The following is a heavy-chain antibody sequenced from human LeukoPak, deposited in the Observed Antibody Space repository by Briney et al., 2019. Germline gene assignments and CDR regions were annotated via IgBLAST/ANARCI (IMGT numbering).Heavy chain of an antibody. CDR3: ARVHSSGWLVFDY. J-gene: IGHJ4*02. Sequence: ASVKVSCKASGYTFTGYYMHWVRQAPGQGLEWMGWINPNSGGTNYAQKFQGRVTMTRDTSISTAYMELSRLRSDDTAVYYCARVHSSGWLVFDYWGQGTLVTVSS. D-gene: IGHD6-19*01. CDR2: INPNSGGT. V-gene: IGHV1-2*02. CDR1: GYTFTGYY.